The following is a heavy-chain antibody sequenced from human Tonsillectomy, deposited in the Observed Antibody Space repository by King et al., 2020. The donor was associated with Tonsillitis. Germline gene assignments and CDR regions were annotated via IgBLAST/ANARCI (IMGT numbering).Heavy chain of an antibody. J-gene: IGHJ3*02. D-gene: IGHD3-22*01. CDR3: ARTEVIYYDGGGYPFDI. CDR1: GYTFTDYC. CDR2: INPQSGDT. Sequence: VQLVESGAEVKKPGASVKVSCKASGYTFTDYCIHWVRQAPGQGLEWMGWINPQSGDTNFAQLSQGRVTMTRDTSITTAYMELSRLRPDDTAVYYCARTEVIYYDGGGYPFDI. V-gene: IGHV1-2*02.